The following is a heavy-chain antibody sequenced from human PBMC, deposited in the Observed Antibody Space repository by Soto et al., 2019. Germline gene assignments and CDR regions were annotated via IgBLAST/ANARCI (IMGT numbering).Heavy chain of an antibody. J-gene: IGHJ4*02. CDR1: GGSMSSSNW. CDR3: ARSEATVLDS. CDR2: THPSGRT. D-gene: IGHD4-17*01. Sequence: QVQLQESGPGLVKPSGTLSLTCIVSGGSMSSSNWWNWVRQSPGKGLEWIGETHPSGRTNYSPSLKSRVTISIDKSKNQFSLQLTSVPAAATAVYYCARSEATVLDSWGEGTLVTVSS. V-gene: IGHV4-4*02.